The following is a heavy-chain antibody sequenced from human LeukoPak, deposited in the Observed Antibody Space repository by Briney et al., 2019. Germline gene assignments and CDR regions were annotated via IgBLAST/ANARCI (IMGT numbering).Heavy chain of an antibody. CDR1: GFTFSSYW. D-gene: IGHD2-21*01. V-gene: IGHV3-74*01. CDR2: INTDGRST. Sequence: GGSLRLSCAASGFTFSSYWMHWVRQAPGKGLVWVSRINTDGRSTSYADSVKGRFTFSRDNAKNTLYLQMNSLRAEDTAVYYCVRDVWGDRDSYFDYWGQGTLVTVSS. J-gene: IGHJ4*02. CDR3: VRDVWGDRDSYFDY.